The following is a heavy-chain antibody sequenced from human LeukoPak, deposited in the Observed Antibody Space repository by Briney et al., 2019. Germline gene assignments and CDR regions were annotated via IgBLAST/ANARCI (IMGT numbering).Heavy chain of an antibody. CDR1: GGSFSGYY. J-gene: IGHJ1*01. Sequence: SETLSLTCAVYGGSFSGYYWSWIRQPPGKGLEWIGEINHSGSTNYNPSLKSRVTISVDTSKNQFSLKLSSVTAADTAVYYCARGFGGYYDSSGYYRAEYFQHWGQGTLVTVSS. D-gene: IGHD3-22*01. V-gene: IGHV4-34*01. CDR3: ARGFGGYYDSSGYYRAEYFQH. CDR2: INHSGST.